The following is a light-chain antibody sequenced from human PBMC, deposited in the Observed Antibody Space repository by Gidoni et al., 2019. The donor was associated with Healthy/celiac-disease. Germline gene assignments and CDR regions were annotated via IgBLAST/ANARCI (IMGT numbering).Light chain of an antibody. Sequence: DIQMTQSPSSLSASVGDRVTITCQASQDISNYLNWYQQKPGKAPKLLIYDASNLETGVPSSFSGSGSGTDFTFTISSLQPEDIATYYCQQYDNLPLTFGGGTKVELK. CDR1: QDISNY. V-gene: IGKV1-33*01. CDR3: QQYDNLPLT. CDR2: DAS. J-gene: IGKJ4*01.